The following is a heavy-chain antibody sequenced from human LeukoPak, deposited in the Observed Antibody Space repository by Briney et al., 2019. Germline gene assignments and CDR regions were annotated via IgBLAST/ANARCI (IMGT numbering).Heavy chain of an antibody. V-gene: IGHV4-39*01. CDR3: VSPRGFSYGYFDY. D-gene: IGHD5-18*01. CDR2: IYYSKNT. Sequence: SETLSLTCTVSGGSISSSSAYWGWIRQPPGKGLEWIGSIYYSKNTYYNPSLKSRVTISADTSKNQFSLTLGSVSATDTAVYYCVSPRGFSYGYFDYWGQGTPVTVSS. CDR1: GGSISSSSAY. J-gene: IGHJ4*02.